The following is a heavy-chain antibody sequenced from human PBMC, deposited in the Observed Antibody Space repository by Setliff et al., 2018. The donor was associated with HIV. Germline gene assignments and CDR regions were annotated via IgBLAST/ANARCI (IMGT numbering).Heavy chain of an antibody. Sequence: SETLSLTCTVSGGSISSGNYYWSWICQHPGKGLEWIGYIYYSGSTYYNPSLKSRVTMSVDTSKNQFSLKLSSVTAADTAVYYCAREGARHYGSGRYHSWFDPWGQGTQVTVSS. CDR1: GGSISSGNYY. CDR3: AREGARHYGSGRYHSWFDP. CDR2: IYYSGST. V-gene: IGHV4-31*03. J-gene: IGHJ5*02. D-gene: IGHD3-10*01.